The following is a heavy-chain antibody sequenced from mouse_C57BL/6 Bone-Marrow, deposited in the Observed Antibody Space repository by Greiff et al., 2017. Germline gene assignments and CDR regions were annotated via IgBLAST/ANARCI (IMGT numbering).Heavy chain of an antibody. CDR1: GYSFTDYN. V-gene: IGHV1-39*01. CDR3: ARSDYYGNSPYYYAMDY. Sequence: VQLQQSGPELVKPGASVKISCKASGYSFTDYNMNWVKQSNGKSLEWIGVINPNYGTTSYNQKFKGKATLTVDQSSSTAYMQLNSLTSEDSAVYYCARSDYYGNSPYYYAMDYWGQGTSVTVSS. D-gene: IGHD1-1*01. CDR2: INPNYGTT. J-gene: IGHJ4*01.